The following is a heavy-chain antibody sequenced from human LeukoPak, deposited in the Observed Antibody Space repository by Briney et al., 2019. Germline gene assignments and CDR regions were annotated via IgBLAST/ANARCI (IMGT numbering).Heavy chain of an antibody. CDR1: GDSISDYNYF. CDR3: ARLRPVGIVFFPGSYSSYDMDV. D-gene: IGHD2-21*01. V-gene: IGHV4-39*01. J-gene: IGHJ6*03. Sequence: PSETLSLTCSVSGDSISDYNYFWGWIRQPPGKGLVWIGTIYYSGTTYYNPSFKSRVTLSVDRSKNQYSLSLSSVTAADTAVYYCARLRPVGIVFFPGSYSSYDMDVWGKGTTVTVS. CDR2: IYYSGTT.